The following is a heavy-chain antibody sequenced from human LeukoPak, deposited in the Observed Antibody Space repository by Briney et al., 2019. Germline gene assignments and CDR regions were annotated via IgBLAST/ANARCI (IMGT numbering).Heavy chain of an antibody. CDR2: IYYGGST. V-gene: IGHV4-39*01. D-gene: IGHD6-13*01. CDR3: ARRGIAAAGRFDP. J-gene: IGHJ5*02. CDR1: GFTFSSLAMT. Sequence: GSLRLSCTASGFTFSSLAMTWVRQTPGKGPEWIGSIYYGGSTYYNPSLKSRVTISVDTSKNQFSLKLSSVTAADTAVYYCARRGIAAAGRFDPWGQGTLVTVSS.